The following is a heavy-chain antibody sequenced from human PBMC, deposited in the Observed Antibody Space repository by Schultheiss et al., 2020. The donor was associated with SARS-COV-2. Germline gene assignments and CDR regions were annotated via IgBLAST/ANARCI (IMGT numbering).Heavy chain of an antibody. D-gene: IGHD6-13*01. CDR1: GFTFSNYA. CDR3: ARAMESDSSSWSPYYYYGMDV. Sequence: GGSLRLSCAASGFTFSNYAMSWVRQAPGKGLEWVSGISDNGDRTYYADSVKGRFTISRDNSKNTLFLQMNSLGADDTAVYYCARAMESDSSSWSPYYYYGMDVWGQGTTVTVSS. CDR2: ISDNGDRT. J-gene: IGHJ6*02. V-gene: IGHV3-23*01.